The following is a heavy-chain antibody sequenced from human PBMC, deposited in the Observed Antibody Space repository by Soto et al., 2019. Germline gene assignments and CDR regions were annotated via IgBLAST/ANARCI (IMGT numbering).Heavy chain of an antibody. D-gene: IGHD3-22*01. CDR1: GGSISSYY. CDR3: ARATYYYDSSGYYGYYFDY. V-gene: IGHV4-59*01. Sequence: SETLSLTCTASGGSISSYYWSWIRQPPGKGLEWIGYIYYSGSTNYNSSLKSRVTISVDTPKNQLSLKLSSVTAADTAVYYCARATYYYDSSGYYGYYFDYWGQGTLVTVS. J-gene: IGHJ4*02. CDR2: IYYSGST.